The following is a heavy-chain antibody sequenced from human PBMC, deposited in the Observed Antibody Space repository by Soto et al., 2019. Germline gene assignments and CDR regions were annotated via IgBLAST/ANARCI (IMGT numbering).Heavy chain of an antibody. J-gene: IGHJ6*02. Sequence: QVQLVESGGGVVQPGTSLRLSCAASGFTFSNYGMHWVRQTPGKGLEWVALILYDGSNEYYADSVKGRFTISRDNSKNTLYLQVSSLRAEDTAMYYCAKSRDAYNFYFYYGMDVWGQGTSVTVSS. V-gene: IGHV3-30*18. CDR2: ILYDGSNE. D-gene: IGHD1-1*01. CDR3: AKSRDAYNFYFYYGMDV. CDR1: GFTFSNYG.